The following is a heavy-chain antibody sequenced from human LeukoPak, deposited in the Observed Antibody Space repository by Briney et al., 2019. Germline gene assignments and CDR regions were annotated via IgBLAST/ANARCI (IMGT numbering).Heavy chain of an antibody. Sequence: SETLSPTCTVSGGSISSYYWSWIRQPPGKGLEWIGYIYYSGSTNYNPSLKSRVTISVDTSKNQFSLKLSSVTAADTAVYYCARSIPSKGSYYYYGMDVWGKGTTDTVSS. CDR1: GGSISSYY. D-gene: IGHD3-10*01. J-gene: IGHJ6*04. CDR3: ARSIPSKGSYYYYGMDV. V-gene: IGHV4-59*01. CDR2: IYYSGST.